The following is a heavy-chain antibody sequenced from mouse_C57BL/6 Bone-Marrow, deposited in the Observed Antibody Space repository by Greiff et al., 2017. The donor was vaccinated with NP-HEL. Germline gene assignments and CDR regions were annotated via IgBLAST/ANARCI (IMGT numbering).Heavy chain of an antibody. CDR2: IDPNSGGT. J-gene: IGHJ2*01. V-gene: IGHV1-72*01. Sequence: QVHVKQPGAELVKPGASVKLSCKASGYTFTSYWMHWVKQRPGRGLEWIGRIDPNSGGTKYNEKFKSKATLTVEQTSSTAYMQLSSLTSEDSAVYYCARSRGGPDYWGQGTTLTVSS. CDR1: GYTFTSYW. CDR3: ARSRGGPDY.